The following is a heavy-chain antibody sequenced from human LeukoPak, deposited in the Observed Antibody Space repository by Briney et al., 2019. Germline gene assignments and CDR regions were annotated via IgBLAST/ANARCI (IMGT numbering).Heavy chain of an antibody. D-gene: IGHD2-2*01. CDR2: MYHSGST. J-gene: IGHJ4*02. V-gene: IGHV4-38-2*02. Sequence: SETLSLTCTISGYSISSGYYWGWIRQPPGKGLEWIGSMYHSGSTYYNPSLKSRVTISVDTSKNQFSLKLSSVTAADTAVYYCARGVVVPAAIDYWGQGNLVTVSS. CDR1: GYSISSGYY. CDR3: ARGVVVPAAIDY.